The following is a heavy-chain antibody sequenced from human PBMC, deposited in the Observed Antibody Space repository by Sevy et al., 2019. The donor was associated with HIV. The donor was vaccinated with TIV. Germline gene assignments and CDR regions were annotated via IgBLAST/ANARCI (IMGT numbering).Heavy chain of an antibody. D-gene: IGHD3-22*01. Sequence: GGSLRLSCAASGFTFSSYAMNWVRQGPGKGLEWVSGISGSGGSTYYADSVKGRFTISKDISENTLYLQMNSLRAEDTALYYCALGGYYYDSSGYYTLDYWGQGTRVTVSS. CDR1: GFTFSSYA. J-gene: IGHJ4*02. V-gene: IGHV3-23*01. CDR2: ISGSGGST. CDR3: ALGGYYYDSSGYYTLDY.